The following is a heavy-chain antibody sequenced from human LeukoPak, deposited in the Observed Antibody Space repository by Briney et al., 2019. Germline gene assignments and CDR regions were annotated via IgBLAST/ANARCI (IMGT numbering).Heavy chain of an antibody. V-gene: IGHV1-2*06. Sequence: ASVKVSCKASGYTFSGYYMHWVRQAPGQGLEWMGRINPNGGGTNYAQKFRGRVTMTRDTSITTAYMEQNRLRSDDTAMYYCASYYYDTTGFDSFDIWGQGTMVTVSS. CDR1: GYTFSGYY. J-gene: IGHJ3*02. D-gene: IGHD3-22*01. CDR3: ASYYYDTTGFDSFDI. CDR2: INPNGGGT.